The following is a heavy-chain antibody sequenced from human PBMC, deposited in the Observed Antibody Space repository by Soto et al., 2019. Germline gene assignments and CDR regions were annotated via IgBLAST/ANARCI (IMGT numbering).Heavy chain of an antibody. D-gene: IGHD3-3*01. V-gene: IGHV3-13*01. CDR3: AKDHASVTIFGVVIPGAMHV. J-gene: IGHJ6*03. CDR2: IGSAGDT. Sequence: GGSLRLSCAASGFTLSTYDMHWVRQATGKGLEWVATIGSAGDTYYPGSVKGRFTVSRESAKNSLYLQMNSLTAGDTAVYYCAKDHASVTIFGVVIPGAMHVWGKGTTVTVSS. CDR1: GFTLSTYD.